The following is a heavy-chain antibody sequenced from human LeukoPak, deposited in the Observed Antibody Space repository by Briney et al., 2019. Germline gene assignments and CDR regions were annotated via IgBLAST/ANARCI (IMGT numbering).Heavy chain of an antibody. CDR2: MNPKSGNT. CDR3: ARTLRGNNWFDP. V-gene: IGHV1-8*01. D-gene: IGHD3-10*01. J-gene: IGHJ5*02. CDR1: GFTFTTYD. Sequence: ASVKVSCKASGFTFTTYDITWVRQATGQGLDWVGWMNPKSGNTGSGQRYQGRVTMTRNTSISKVYMELHNLTSEDRAVYYCARTLRGNNWFDPWGQRTLVTVSS.